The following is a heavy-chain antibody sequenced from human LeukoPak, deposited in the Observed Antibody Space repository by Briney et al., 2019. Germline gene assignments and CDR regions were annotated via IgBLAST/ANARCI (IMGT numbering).Heavy chain of an antibody. Sequence: SQTLSLTCTVSGGSISSHYWCWIRQPPGTGKERIGYVYASWGTHDNPALKSRVTISVDTSTNQFSLKLSSVTAEDTAVYYCARGSGYCSSTCCYSLYYDYYMDFWGKGTTVTVSS. CDR2: VYASWGT. CDR1: GGSISSHY. D-gene: IGHD2-2*03. V-gene: IGHV4-4*09. CDR3: ARGSGYCSSTCCYSLYYDYYMDF. J-gene: IGHJ6*03.